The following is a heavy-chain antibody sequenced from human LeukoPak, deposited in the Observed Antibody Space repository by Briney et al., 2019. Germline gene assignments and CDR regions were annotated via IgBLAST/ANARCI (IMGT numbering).Heavy chain of an antibody. CDR2: IYYSGST. CDR1: GGPINSYY. J-gene: IGHJ4*01. CDR3: ARRRSGLFDY. Sequence: RSERVSLTCTVSGGPINSYYWTWTRQPPGKGLEWVAYIYYSGSTKYHSSLKSRVNTSLDTSKNQFSLNLTSVTAADTAVYYCARRRSGLFDYWGHGNLGSVSS. V-gene: IGHV4-59*08.